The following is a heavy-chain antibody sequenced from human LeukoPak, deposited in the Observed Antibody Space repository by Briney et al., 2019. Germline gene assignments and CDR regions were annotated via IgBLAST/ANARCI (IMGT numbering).Heavy chain of an antibody. CDR3: ARAEYDFWSGYPYYFDY. D-gene: IGHD3-3*01. CDR2: IYYSGST. CDR1: GGSFSGYY. J-gene: IGHJ4*02. Sequence: SETLSLTCAVYGGSFSGYYWSWIRQPPGKGLEWIGYIYYSGSTNYNPSLKSRVTISVDTSKNQFSLKLSSVTAADTAVYYCARAEYDFWSGYPYYFDYWGQGTLVTVSS. V-gene: IGHV4-59*01.